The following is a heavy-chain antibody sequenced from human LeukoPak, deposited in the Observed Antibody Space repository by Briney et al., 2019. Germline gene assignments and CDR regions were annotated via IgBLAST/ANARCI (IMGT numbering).Heavy chain of an antibody. J-gene: IGHJ4*02. CDR1: GFTFDDYA. V-gene: IGHV3-9*01. D-gene: IGHD3-22*01. Sequence: SGGSLRLSCAASGFTFDDYAMHWVRQAPGKGLKWVSGISWNSGSIGYADSVKGRFTISRDNAKNSLYLQMNSLRAEDTALYYCAKAYYPEYYYDSSGSPSDYWGQGTLVTVSS. CDR2: ISWNSGSI. CDR3: AKAYYPEYYYDSSGSPSDY.